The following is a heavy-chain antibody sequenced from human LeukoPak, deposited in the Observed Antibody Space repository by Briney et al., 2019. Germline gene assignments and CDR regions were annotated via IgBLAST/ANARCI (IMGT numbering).Heavy chain of an antibody. Sequence: PGGSLRLSCAASGFTFSSYSMNWVRQAPGKGLEWVSSISSSSSYIYYADSVKGRFTISRDNAKNSLYLQMNSLRAEDTAVYYCAREPGEQWPRRGWFGPWGQGTLVTVSS. V-gene: IGHV3-21*01. D-gene: IGHD6-19*01. CDR3: AREPGEQWPRRGWFGP. J-gene: IGHJ5*02. CDR1: GFTFSSYS. CDR2: ISSSSSYI.